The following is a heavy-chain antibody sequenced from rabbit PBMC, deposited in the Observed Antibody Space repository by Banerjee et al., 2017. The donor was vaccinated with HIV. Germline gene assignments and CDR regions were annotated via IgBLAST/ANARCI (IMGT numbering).Heavy chain of an antibody. J-gene: IGHJ6*01. CDR3: ARDRDWTLDL. V-gene: IGHV1S45*01. D-gene: IGHD4-2*01. CDR2: INTITGDT. CDR1: GFSFSRSYY. Sequence: QEQLEESGGDLVKPGASLTLTCTASGFSFSRSYYMCWVRQAPGKGLEWIACINTITGDTVYATWAKGRFTISKASWTTVTLQMTSLTAADTATYFCARDRDWTLDLWGPGTLVTVS.